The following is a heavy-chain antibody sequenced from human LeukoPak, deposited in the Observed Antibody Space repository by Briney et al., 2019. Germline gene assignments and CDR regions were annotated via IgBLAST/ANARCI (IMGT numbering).Heavy chain of an antibody. Sequence: ASVKVSCKASGYTFTSNAINWVRQAPGQGLEWMGWINTNTGNPTYAQGFTGRFVFSLDTSVSTAYLQISSLKAEDTAVYYCARDTGFSMVRGILFWGQGTLVTVSS. V-gene: IGHV7-4-1*02. CDR3: ARDTGFSMVRGILF. J-gene: IGHJ4*02. D-gene: IGHD3-10*01. CDR2: INTNTGNP. CDR1: GYTFTSNA.